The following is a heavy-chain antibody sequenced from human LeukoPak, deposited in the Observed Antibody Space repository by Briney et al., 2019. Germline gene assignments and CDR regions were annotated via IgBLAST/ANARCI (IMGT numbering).Heavy chain of an antibody. V-gene: IGHV1-69*13. Sequence: SVKVSCKASGGTFSSYAISWVRQAPGQELEWMGGIIPIFGTANYAQKFQGRVTITADESTSTAYMELSSLRSEDTAVYYCAIFRDYVQGYFDYWGQGTLVTVSS. J-gene: IGHJ4*02. CDR1: GGTFSSYA. CDR3: AIFRDYVQGYFDY. CDR2: IIPIFGTA. D-gene: IGHD4-17*01.